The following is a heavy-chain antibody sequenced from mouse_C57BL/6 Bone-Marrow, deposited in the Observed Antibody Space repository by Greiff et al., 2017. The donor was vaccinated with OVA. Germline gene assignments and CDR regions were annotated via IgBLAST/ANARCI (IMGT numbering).Heavy chain of an antibody. V-gene: IGHV7-3*01. CDR3: ARSGGFAD. CDR1: GFSFTDYY. CDR2: ISNKANGYTT. Sequence: EVKLVESGGGLVQPGGSLSLPCSASGFSFTDYYMSWVRQLPGNALEWLGFISNKANGYTTEYSACVKGRFNISRDNSQSILYLQMNALRAEDSGAYYCARSGGFADWGQGTLVTVSA. J-gene: IGHJ3*01.